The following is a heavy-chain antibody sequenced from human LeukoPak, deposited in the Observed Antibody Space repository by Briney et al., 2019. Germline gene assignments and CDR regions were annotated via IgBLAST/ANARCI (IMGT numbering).Heavy chain of an antibody. V-gene: IGHV3-30*18. CDR3: AKTVAGIPFDY. CDR2: ISYDGSNK. CDR1: GFTFSSYG. Sequence: QAGGSLRLSCAASGFTFSSYGMHWVRQAPGKGLEWVAVISYDGSNKYYADSVKGRFTISRDNSKNTLCLQMNSLRAEDTAVYYCAKTVAGIPFDYWGQGTLVTVSS. J-gene: IGHJ4*02. D-gene: IGHD6-19*01.